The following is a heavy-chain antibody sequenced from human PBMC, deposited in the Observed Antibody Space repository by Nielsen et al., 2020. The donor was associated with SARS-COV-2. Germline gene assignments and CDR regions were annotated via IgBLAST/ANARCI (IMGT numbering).Heavy chain of an antibody. Sequence: ASVKVSCKDSGYTFTSYAMHWVRQAPGQRLEWMGWINAGNGNTKYSQKFQGRVTITRDTSASTAYMELSSLRSEDTAVYYCARDLVVGATTWYYMDVWGKGTTVTVSS. J-gene: IGHJ6*03. V-gene: IGHV1-3*01. D-gene: IGHD1-26*01. CDR2: INAGNGNT. CDR1: GYTFTSYA. CDR3: ARDLVVGATTWYYMDV.